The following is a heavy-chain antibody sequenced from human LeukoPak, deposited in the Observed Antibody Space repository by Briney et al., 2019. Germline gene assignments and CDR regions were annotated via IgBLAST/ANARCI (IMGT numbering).Heavy chain of an antibody. V-gene: IGHV3-15*01. CDR2: IKSKTDGGTT. CDR1: GFTFSNAW. Sequence: GGSLRLSCAASGFTFSNAWMSWVRQAPGKGLEWVGRIKSKTDGGTTDYAAPVKGRFTISRDDSKNTLYLQMNSLKTEDTAVYYCTTESAPLWSIYGMDVWGQGTTVTVSS. J-gene: IGHJ6*02. D-gene: IGHD3-10*01. CDR3: TTESAPLWSIYGMDV.